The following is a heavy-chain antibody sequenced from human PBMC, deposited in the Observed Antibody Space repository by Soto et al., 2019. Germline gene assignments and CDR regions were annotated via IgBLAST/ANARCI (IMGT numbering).Heavy chain of an antibody. Sequence: ASVKVSCKASCYTFTSYGISWVRQAPGQGLEWMGWISAYNGNTNYAQKLQGRVTMTTDTSTSTAYMELRSLRSDDTAVYYCARASDFWSGYIWFDPWGQGTLVTVSS. CDR1: CYTFTSYG. V-gene: IGHV1-18*01. CDR3: ARASDFWSGYIWFDP. J-gene: IGHJ5*02. CDR2: ISAYNGNT. D-gene: IGHD3-3*01.